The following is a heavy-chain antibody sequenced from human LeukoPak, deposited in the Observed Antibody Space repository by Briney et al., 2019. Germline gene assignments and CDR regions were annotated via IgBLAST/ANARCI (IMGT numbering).Heavy chain of an antibody. Sequence: GGSLRLSCAASGFTLSGYWMSWVRQAPGKGLEWVANIKQDGSEKYYVDSVKGRFTISRDNAKNSLYLQMNSLRAEDTAVYYCARDSHASSWYQDYGGQGTLVTVSS. J-gene: IGHJ4*02. CDR2: IKQDGSEK. CDR3: ARDSHASSWYQDY. CDR1: GFTLSGYW. D-gene: IGHD6-13*01. V-gene: IGHV3-7*03.